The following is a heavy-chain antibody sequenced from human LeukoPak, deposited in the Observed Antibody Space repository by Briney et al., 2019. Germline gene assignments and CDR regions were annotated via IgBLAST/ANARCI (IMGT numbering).Heavy chain of an antibody. D-gene: IGHD6-19*01. CDR3: ARSRGAGPGAYFDY. CDR1: GFTFSSFA. Sequence: KTGGSLRLSCAASGFTFSSFAMTWVRQAPGKGLEWVSYISNSGSYTNFADSVKGRFTISRDNAKNSLYLQMNSLRAEDTAVYYCARSRGAGPGAYFDYWGQGTLITVSS. J-gene: IGHJ4*02. V-gene: IGHV3-21*05. CDR2: ISNSGSYT.